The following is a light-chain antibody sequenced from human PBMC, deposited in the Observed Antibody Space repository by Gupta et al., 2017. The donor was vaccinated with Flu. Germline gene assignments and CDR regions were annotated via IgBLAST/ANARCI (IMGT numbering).Light chain of an antibody. Sequence: SYVLTQPPSVSVAPGQTARITCGGSNIGSKRVHWFQQKPGQAPVLVVSDDSDRPSGIPERFSGSNSGNTATLTISRVEGGDEADDYCQVWDSSRDHLVFGGGTKLTVL. V-gene: IGLV3-21*02. J-gene: IGLJ3*02. CDR1: NIGSKR. CDR3: QVWDSSRDHLV. CDR2: DDS.